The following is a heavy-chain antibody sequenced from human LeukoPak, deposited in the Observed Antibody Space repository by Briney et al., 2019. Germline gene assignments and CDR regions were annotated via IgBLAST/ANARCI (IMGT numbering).Heavy chain of an antibody. Sequence: GGSLRLSCAASGFTFSSYEMHWVRQAPGKGLVWVSYISSSGSTIYYADSVKGRFTISRDNAKNSLYLQMNSLRAEDTAVYYCARRYLWFGEFHYYYYYGMDVWGKGTTVTVSS. D-gene: IGHD3-10*01. CDR1: GFTFSSYE. J-gene: IGHJ6*04. V-gene: IGHV3-48*03. CDR3: ARRYLWFGEFHYYYYYGMDV. CDR2: ISSSGSTI.